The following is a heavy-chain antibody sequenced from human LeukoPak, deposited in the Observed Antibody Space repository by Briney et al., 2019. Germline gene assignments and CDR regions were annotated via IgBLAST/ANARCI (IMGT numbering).Heavy chain of an antibody. D-gene: IGHD3-9*01. CDR2: INPNSGGT. Sequence: GASVKVSCKASGYTFTGYYMHWVRQAPGQGLEWMGWINPNSGGTNYTQKFQGRVTMTRDTSISTAYMELSSLRSEDTAVYYCARDDFDGRRDQHYFDYWGQGTLVTVSS. CDR3: ARDDFDGRRDQHYFDY. CDR1: GYTFTGYY. J-gene: IGHJ4*02. V-gene: IGHV1-2*02.